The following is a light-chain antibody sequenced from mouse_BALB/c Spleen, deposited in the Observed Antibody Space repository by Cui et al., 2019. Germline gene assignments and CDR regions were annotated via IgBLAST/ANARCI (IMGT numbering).Light chain of an antibody. Sequence: QIVLTHSPSLMSASPGEQVNMTCSASSSVSYMSWYQQKPRSSPKPWIYFTSNLASGVPARFSGSGSGTSYSLTISSMQAEDAATYYCQQWSSNPPTFGAGTKLELK. CDR1: SSVSY. CDR2: FTS. CDR3: QQWSSNPPT. V-gene: IGKV4-68*01. J-gene: IGKJ5*01.